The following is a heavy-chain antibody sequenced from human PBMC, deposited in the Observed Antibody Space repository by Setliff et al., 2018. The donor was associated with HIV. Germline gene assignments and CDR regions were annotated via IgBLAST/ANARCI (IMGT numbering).Heavy chain of an antibody. CDR2: INAGNGNT. CDR3: ATSPRGTYYDILSGRPRGWFDP. J-gene: IGHJ5*02. CDR1: GYTFTNYA. Sequence: ASVKVSCKASGYTFTNYAMHWVRQAPGQRLEWMGWINAGNGNTNYAQKFQGRLTMTTDTSTSTAYMDLSSLTSDDTAVYYCATSPRGTYYDILSGRPRGWFDPWGQGTLVTVSS. V-gene: IGHV1-3*01. D-gene: IGHD3-9*01.